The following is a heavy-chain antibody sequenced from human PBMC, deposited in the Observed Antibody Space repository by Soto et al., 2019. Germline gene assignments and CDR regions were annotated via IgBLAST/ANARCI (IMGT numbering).Heavy chain of an antibody. CDR3: ATMNGYFEY. V-gene: IGHV3-23*01. Sequence: GGSLRLSCADSGFRFSSYNMSWVRQTPGKGLEWVAAITATGDRTYYADSVTGRFTISRDNSKKTHYLQMTSLRAEDTAMYYCATMNGYFEYWGQGTPVTVPS. CDR1: GFRFSSYN. J-gene: IGHJ4*02. D-gene: IGHD3-22*01. CDR2: ITATGDRT.